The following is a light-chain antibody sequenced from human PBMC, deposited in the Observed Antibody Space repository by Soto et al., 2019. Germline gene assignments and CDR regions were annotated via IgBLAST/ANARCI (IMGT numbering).Light chain of an antibody. J-gene: IGKJ1*01. CDR3: QQYGSLSWT. CDR1: QSVSNN. Sequence: EIVMTQSQATLSVSPGERATLSCRASQSVSNNLAWYQQNPGQAPRLLFYGASTRATGVPARFSGSGSGTEFTLTISRLEPEDFAVYHCQQYGSLSWTFGQGTKVDIK. V-gene: IGKV3D-15*01. CDR2: GAS.